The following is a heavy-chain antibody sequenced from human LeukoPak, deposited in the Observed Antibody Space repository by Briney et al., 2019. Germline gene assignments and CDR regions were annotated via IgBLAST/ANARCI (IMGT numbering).Heavy chain of an antibody. J-gene: IGHJ5*02. CDR1: GYTFTSYY. CDR2: IIPIFGTA. D-gene: IGHD2-2*01. CDR3: ARRRVYCSSTSCPFDP. Sequence: SVKVSCKASGYTFTSYYMHWVRQAPGQGLEWMGGIIPIFGTANYAQKFQGRVTITADESTSTAYMELSSLRSEDTAVYYCARRRVYCSSTSCPFDPWGQGTLVTVSS. V-gene: IGHV1-69*13.